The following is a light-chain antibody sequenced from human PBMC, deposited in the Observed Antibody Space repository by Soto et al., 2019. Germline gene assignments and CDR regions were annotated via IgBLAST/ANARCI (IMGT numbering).Light chain of an antibody. CDR3: CSYAGSYTHWV. J-gene: IGLJ3*02. CDR2: DVT. V-gene: IGLV2-11*01. Sequence: QSALTQPRSVSGSSGQSVTISCTGTSSDVGGYNYVSWYQQHPGKAPKLIIYDVTQRPSGVPDRFSGSKSGNTASLTISGLQAEDEADYHCCSYAGSYTHWVFGGGTKLTVL. CDR1: SSDVGGYNY.